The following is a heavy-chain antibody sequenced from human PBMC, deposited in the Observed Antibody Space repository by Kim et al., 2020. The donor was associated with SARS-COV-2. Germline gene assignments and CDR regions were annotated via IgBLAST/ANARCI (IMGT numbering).Heavy chain of an antibody. Sequence: SETLSLTCAVYGGSFSGYYWSWIRQPPGKGLEWIGEINHSGSTNYNPSLKSRVTISVDTSKNQFSLKLSSVTAADTAVYYCARVGGRKFQSWSGSYSPGAFDIWGQGTMVTVSS. D-gene: IGHD1-26*01. CDR3: ARVGGRKFQSWSGSYSPGAFDI. CDR1: GGSFSGYY. CDR2: INHSGST. J-gene: IGHJ3*02. V-gene: IGHV4-34*01.